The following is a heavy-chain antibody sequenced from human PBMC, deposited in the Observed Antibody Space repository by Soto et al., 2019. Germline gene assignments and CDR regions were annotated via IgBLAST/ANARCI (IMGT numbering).Heavy chain of an antibody. Sequence: SETLSLTCTVSGGSISSGGYYWSWIRQHPGKGLEWIGYIYYSGSTYYNPSLKSRVTISVDTSKNQFSLKLSSVTAADTAVYYCAREAAGIPRWFDYWGQGTLVTVSS. J-gene: IGHJ4*02. CDR3: AREAAGIPRWFDY. CDR2: IYYSGST. V-gene: IGHV4-31*03. CDR1: GGSISSGGYY. D-gene: IGHD6-13*01.